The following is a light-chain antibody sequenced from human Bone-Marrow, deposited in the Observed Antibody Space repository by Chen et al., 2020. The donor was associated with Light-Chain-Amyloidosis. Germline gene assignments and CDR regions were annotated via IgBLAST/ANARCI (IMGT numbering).Light chain of an antibody. CDR3: QQYGTSPLT. J-gene: IGKJ4*01. V-gene: IGKV3-20*01. CDR2: GSS. Sequence: EIVLTQSPGTLSLSPGEGANLPCRASQTISSNYLTWYQQKFGQATRLLMYGSSSRATGIPDRFTGSGSGTDFTLTINRLEPEDFAMYYCQQYGTSPLTFGGGTKVEIK. CDR1: QTISSNY.